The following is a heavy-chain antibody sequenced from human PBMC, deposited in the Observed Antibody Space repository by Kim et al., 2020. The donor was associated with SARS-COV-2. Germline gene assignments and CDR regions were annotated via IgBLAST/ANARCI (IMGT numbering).Heavy chain of an antibody. CDR2: INPNSGGT. J-gene: IGHJ4*02. V-gene: IGHV1-2*02. CDR3: ARDLIWRGYGDYTFDS. Sequence: ASVKVSCKASRYTFTGYYMHWVRQAPGQGLEWMGWINPNSGGTNYAQNFQGRVTMTRDTSISTAYMELSRLRSDDTAVYYCARDLIWRGYGDYTFDSWGQGTLVTVSS. CDR1: RYTFTGYY. D-gene: IGHD4-17*01.